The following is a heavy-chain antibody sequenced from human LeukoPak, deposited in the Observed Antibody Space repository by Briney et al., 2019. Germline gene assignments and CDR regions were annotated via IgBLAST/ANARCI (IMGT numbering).Heavy chain of an antibody. J-gene: IGHJ4*02. V-gene: IGHV3-43D*03. CDR1: GFTFDDYA. Sequence: GGSLRLSCAASGFTFDDYAMHWVRQAPGKGLEWVSLISWDGGSTYYADSVKGRFTISRDNSKNSLYLQMNSLRAEDTALYYCAKGARPLTIFWDFDYWGQGTLVTVSS. CDR3: AKGARPLTIFWDFDY. CDR2: ISWDGGST. D-gene: IGHD3-9*01.